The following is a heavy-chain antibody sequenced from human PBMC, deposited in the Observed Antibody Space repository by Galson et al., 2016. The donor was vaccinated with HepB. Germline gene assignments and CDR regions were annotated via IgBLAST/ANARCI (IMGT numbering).Heavy chain of an antibody. Sequence: SLRLSCAASGFTFSRHAMHWVRQAPGKGLEWVALISYDGSNKYYADSVKGRFTISRDNSKNTLYLQMNSLRPEDTAVYYCARDLGPVAPGGVQVWEYYKYYGVDVWGQGTTVTVSS. V-gene: IGHV3-30-3*01. CDR1: GFTFSRHA. D-gene: IGHD6-13*01. CDR3: ARDLGPVAPGGVQVWEYYKYYGVDV. J-gene: IGHJ6*02. CDR2: ISYDGSNK.